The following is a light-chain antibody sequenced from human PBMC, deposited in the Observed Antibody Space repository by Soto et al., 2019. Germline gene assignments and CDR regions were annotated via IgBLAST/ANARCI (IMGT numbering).Light chain of an antibody. J-gene: IGLJ1*01. CDR1: SSDVGAYNY. CDR2: EVR. Sequence: QSLLTHPASVSGSPGQSITISCTGSSSDVGAYNYVSWFQQHPGKAPKFMIYEVRNRPSGVSNRFSGSKSGNTASLTVSGLQAEDEADYYCSSYTTSNTYVFGTGTKVTV. CDR3: SSYTTSNTYV. V-gene: IGLV2-14*01.